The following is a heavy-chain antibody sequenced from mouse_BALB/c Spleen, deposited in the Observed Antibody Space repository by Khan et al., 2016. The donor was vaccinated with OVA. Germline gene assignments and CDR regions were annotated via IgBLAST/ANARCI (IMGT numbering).Heavy chain of an antibody. CDR3: ARQPYYHYYIMDY. Sequence: QVQLKQSGPGLVAPSQSLSITCTISGFSLTNYGVHWVRQPPGKGLEWLVVIWSDGSTTYNSALKSRLIISKDNSQSQVFLKMNSLQTDDTAMYYCARQPYYHYYIMDYWVQGTSVTVSS. V-gene: IGHV2-6-1*01. CDR1: GFSLTNYG. D-gene: IGHD2-10*01. J-gene: IGHJ4*01. CDR2: IWSDGST.